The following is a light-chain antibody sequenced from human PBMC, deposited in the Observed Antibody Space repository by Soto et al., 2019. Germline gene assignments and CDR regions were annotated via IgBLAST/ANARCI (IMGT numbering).Light chain of an antibody. Sequence: DIQMTQSPASLSASIGDTVTIACRASQNIDIYLNWYQHKPGTVPKLLIYAASGLQTGVPSRFSGSGSGTDFSLTISSLQPEDFATYYCQQSRTTPWTCGQGTKVDIK. V-gene: IGKV1-39*01. J-gene: IGKJ1*01. CDR3: QQSRTTPWT. CDR1: QNIDIY. CDR2: AAS.